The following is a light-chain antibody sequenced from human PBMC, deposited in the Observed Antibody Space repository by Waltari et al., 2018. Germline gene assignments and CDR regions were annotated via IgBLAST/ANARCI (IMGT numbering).Light chain of an antibody. J-gene: IGLJ2*01. Sequence: QSALTQPASVSGSPGQSITISCTGPRRAVGGYTSVSWYQQHPGKAPKLMIYEVSNRPSGVSNRFSGSKSGNTASLTISGLQAEDEADYYCSSYTSSSTLVFGGGTKLTVL. CDR1: RRAVGGYTS. CDR2: EVS. V-gene: IGLV2-14*01. CDR3: SSYTSSSTLV.